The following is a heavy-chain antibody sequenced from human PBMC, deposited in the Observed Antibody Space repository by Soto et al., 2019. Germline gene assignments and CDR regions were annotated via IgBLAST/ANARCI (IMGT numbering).Heavy chain of an antibody. V-gene: IGHV6-1*01. CDR3: VRWDHYNRKRFYY. D-gene: IGHD1-20*01. J-gene: IGHJ4*01. CDR2: TYYRSKWYY. Sequence: SQALPITCAITGDSVSSNSAGWSWVRQSPSRGLEWLGRTYYRSKWYYEYAVSVRGRITINPDTSKNQYSLQLNSVTPEDTAVYFFVRWDHYNRKRFYYPGQRSLV. CDR1: GDSVSSNSAG.